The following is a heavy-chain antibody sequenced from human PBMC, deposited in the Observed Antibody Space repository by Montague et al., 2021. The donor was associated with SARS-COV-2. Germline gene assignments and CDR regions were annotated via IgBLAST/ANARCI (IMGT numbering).Heavy chain of an antibody. D-gene: IGHD3-9*01. J-gene: IGHJ6*02. Sequence: SLRLSCAASGSTFSSYAMHWVRQAPGKGLEWVAVISYDGSNKYYADSVKGRFTISRDNSKNTLYLQMNSLRAEDTAVYYCARDLTYYDILTGYVSYTDYYYYYGMNVWGQGTTVTVSS. CDR2: ISYDGSNK. V-gene: IGHV3-30-3*01. CDR3: ARDLTYYDILTGYVSYTDYYYYYGMNV. CDR1: GSTFSSYA.